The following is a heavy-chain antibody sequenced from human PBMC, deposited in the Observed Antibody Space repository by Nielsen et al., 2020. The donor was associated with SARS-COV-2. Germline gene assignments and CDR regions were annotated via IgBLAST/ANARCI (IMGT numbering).Heavy chain of an antibody. Sequence: KVSCKGSGYSFTSNWITWVRQVPGKGLEWVGRIDPSDSYTNYSPSFQGHVTISVDRAISTAFLQWGSLRASDSAMYYCARPASGTYQNPDSWGQRTLVTVTS. CDR2: IDPSDSYT. J-gene: IGHJ4*02. CDR1: GYSFTSNW. D-gene: IGHD1-26*01. CDR3: ARPASGTYQNPDS. V-gene: IGHV5-10-1*01.